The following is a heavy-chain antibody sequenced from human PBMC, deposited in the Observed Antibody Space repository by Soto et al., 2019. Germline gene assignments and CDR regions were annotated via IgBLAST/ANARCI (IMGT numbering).Heavy chain of an antibody. CDR2: IYPGDSDT. Sequence: GESLKISCKGSGYSFTSYWIGWVRQMPGKGLEWMGIIYPGDSDTRYSPSFQGQVTISADKSISTAYLQWSSLKASDTAMYYCARLIAVAPVTAIRAYYYYYYGMDVWGQGTTVTVSS. D-gene: IGHD2-21*02. J-gene: IGHJ6*02. CDR3: ARLIAVAPVTAIRAYYYYYYGMDV. CDR1: GYSFTSYW. V-gene: IGHV5-51*01.